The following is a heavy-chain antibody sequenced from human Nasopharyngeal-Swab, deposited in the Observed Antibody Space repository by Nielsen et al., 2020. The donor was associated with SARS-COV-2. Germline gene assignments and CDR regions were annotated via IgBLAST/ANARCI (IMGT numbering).Heavy chain of an antibody. Sequence: VRQAPGKGLEWIGEIYHSGSTNYNPSPKSRVTISVDKSKNQFSLKLSSVTAADTAVYYCSGDFWSGYPDAFDIWGQGTMVTVSS. J-gene: IGHJ3*02. V-gene: IGHV4-4*02. CDR2: IYHSGST. CDR3: SGDFWSGYPDAFDI. D-gene: IGHD3-3*01.